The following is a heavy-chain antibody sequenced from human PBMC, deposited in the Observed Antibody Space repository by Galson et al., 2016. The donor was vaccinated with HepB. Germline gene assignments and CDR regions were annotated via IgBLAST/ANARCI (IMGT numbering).Heavy chain of an antibody. D-gene: IGHD1/OR15-1a*01. CDR1: GYTFISYG. CDR3: ARDKGGTLSPLNYFDY. V-gene: IGHV1-18*01. Sequence: SVKVSCKASGYTFISYGISWVRQAPGQGLEWMGWISGYNGKRNQAQRYQDRLTMTTDTSTRTAYMELRSLRSDDTAVYYCARDKGGTLSPLNYFDYWGQGTLVTVAS. J-gene: IGHJ4*02. CDR2: ISGYNGKR.